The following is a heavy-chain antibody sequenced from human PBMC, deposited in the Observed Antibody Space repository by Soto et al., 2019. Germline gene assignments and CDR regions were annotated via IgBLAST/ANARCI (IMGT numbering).Heavy chain of an antibody. CDR3: ASSLRLGELLNY. CDR2: IYYSGST. V-gene: IGHV4-31*03. J-gene: IGHJ4*02. Sequence: SETLSLTCTVSGGSISRGGYYWSWIRQHPGKCLEWIGYIYYSGSTYYNPSLKSRVTISVDTSKNQFSLKLSSVTAADTAVYYCASSLRLGELLNYWGQGTLVTVSS. CDR1: GGSISRGGYY. D-gene: IGHD3-16*01.